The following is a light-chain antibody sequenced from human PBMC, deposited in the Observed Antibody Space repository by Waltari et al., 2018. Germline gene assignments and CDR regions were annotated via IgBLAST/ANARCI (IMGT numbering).Light chain of an antibody. CDR3: QKYVSLPAT. J-gene: IGKJ1*01. CDR1: QSVSRS. V-gene: IGKV3-20*01. Sequence: ELVLTQSPGTLSVSLGEGATPTCRASQSVSRSLAWYQQKPGQAPRLLIYDAATRATGIPDRFSGSGSGTDFSLTISRLEPEDFAVYYCQKYVSLPATFGQGTTVEIK. CDR2: DAA.